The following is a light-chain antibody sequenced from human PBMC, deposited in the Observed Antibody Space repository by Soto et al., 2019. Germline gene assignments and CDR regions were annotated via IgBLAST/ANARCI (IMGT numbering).Light chain of an antibody. CDR3: QQYNSFPWT. Sequence: IKMSQCPSTLSEYVADRVTITCRASQSISSWLAWYQQKPGKAPKLLIYDASSLKTGVPSRFSGSGSGTEFALTISSLQPDDFATSYCQQYNSFPWTFGQGPKVDIK. V-gene: IGKV1-5*01. J-gene: IGKJ1*01. CDR2: DAS. CDR1: QSISSW.